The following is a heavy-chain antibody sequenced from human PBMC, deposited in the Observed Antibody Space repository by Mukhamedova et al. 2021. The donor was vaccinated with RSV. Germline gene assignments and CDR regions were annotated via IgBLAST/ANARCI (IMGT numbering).Heavy chain of an antibody. D-gene: IGHD2-15*01. J-gene: IGHJ3*02. CDR3: TKDSTRARYVDSFEM. Sequence: GRFTISRDNSKNTVYLQMSSLGVEDTAIYYCTKDSTRARYVDSFEMWGQGTMVTVSS. V-gene: IGHV3-23*01.